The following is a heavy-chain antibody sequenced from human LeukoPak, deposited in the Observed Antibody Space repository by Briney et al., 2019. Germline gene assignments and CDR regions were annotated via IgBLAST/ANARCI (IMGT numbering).Heavy chain of an antibody. Sequence: QTWGSLRLSCAASGFTFSSYGMHWVRQAPGKGLECVANIKQDGTEKYYVDSVKGRFTISRDNAKNSLYLQMNSLRAEDTAVYYCARVRSPRYLDYWGQGTLVTVSS. CDR3: ARVRSPRYLDY. CDR1: GFTFSSYG. V-gene: IGHV3-7*01. J-gene: IGHJ4*02. CDR2: IKQDGTEK.